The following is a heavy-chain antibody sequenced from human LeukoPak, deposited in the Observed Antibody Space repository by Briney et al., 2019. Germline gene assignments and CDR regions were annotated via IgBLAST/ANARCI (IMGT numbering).Heavy chain of an antibody. Sequence: SETLSLTCTVSGGSLSSSSYYWGWIRQPPGKGLEWIGSIFYSGSTYYNPSLKSRVTISVDTSKNQFSLKLSSVTAADTAVYYCARYLRSSSTYYMDVWGKGTTVTVSS. CDR3: ARYLRSSSTYYMDV. J-gene: IGHJ6*03. CDR2: IFYSGST. D-gene: IGHD6-6*01. V-gene: IGHV4-39*07. CDR1: GGSLSSSSYY.